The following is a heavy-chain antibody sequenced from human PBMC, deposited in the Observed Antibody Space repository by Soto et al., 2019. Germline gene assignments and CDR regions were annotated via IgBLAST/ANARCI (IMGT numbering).Heavy chain of an antibody. CDR3: AKTDGYEVEY. J-gene: IGHJ4*02. D-gene: IGHD5-18*01. V-gene: IGHV5-51*01. CDR1: GYSFVSYW. Sequence: GESLKISCKGSGYSFVSYWIAWVRQMPGKGLEWMGSIYPGDSDTTYGPSIQGQATISADKSSTTVYLQWNTLKASDTAMYYCAKTDGYEVEYWGQGTQVTVSS. CDR2: IYPGDSDT.